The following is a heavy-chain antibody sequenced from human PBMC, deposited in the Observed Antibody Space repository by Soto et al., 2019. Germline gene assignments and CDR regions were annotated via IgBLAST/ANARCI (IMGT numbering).Heavy chain of an antibody. CDR1: WFSLSTSGVG. V-gene: IGHV2-5*02. D-gene: IGHD3-16*01. CDR2: IYWDGYK. J-gene: IGHJ4*02. CDR3: AHKGGGDRILDY. Sequence: SGPTLVNPTQTLTLTCTFSWFSLSTSGVGVGWIRQPPGKALEWLALIYWDGYKHYSPSLESRLTITEDTSKNEVVLTVTNMDPVDTATYYCAHKGGGDRILDYWGQGTLVTVS.